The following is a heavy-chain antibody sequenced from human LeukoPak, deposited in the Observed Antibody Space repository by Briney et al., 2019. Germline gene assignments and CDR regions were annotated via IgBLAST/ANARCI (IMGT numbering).Heavy chain of an antibody. D-gene: IGHD3-10*01. CDR3: ARERSYGSGVLPFDY. V-gene: IGHV4-39*07. Sequence: SETLSLTCTVSGGSISSSSYYWGWIRQPPGKGLEWIGSIYYSGSTYYNPSLKSRVTISVDTSKNQFSLKLSSVTAADTAVYYCARERSYGSGVLPFDYWGQGTLVTVSS. CDR2: IYYSGST. J-gene: IGHJ4*02. CDR1: GGSISSSSYY.